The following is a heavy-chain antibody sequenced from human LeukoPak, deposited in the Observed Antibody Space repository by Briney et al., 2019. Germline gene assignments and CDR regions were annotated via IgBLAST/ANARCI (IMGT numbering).Heavy chain of an antibody. CDR3: AKDSRGSIVRAFDS. CDR2: IWYDGSNK. Sequence: GGSLRLSCAASGFTFSSYGMHWVRQAPGKGLEWVAVIWYDGSNKYYADSVKGRFTISRDNSGNTLYLQMNSLRVEDTAIYYCAKDSRGSIVRAFDSWGQGTLVTVSS. D-gene: IGHD2-15*01. V-gene: IGHV3-33*06. J-gene: IGHJ4*02. CDR1: GFTFSSYG.